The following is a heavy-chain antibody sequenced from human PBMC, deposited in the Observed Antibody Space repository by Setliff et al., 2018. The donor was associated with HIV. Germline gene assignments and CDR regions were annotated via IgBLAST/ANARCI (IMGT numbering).Heavy chain of an antibody. D-gene: IGHD3-3*01. CDR3: ARGNNDLESFDY. J-gene: IGHJ4*02. CDR1: GDPLNTYY. Sequence: ASETLSLTCNVSGDPLNTYYWSWIRQSGGKGLEWIGRIYASGKTTFNPSLKSRVRMSVDTSKNQFSLRLTSVTASDTAVYYCARGNNDLESFDYWGQGALVTVSS. CDR2: IYASGKT. V-gene: IGHV4-4*07.